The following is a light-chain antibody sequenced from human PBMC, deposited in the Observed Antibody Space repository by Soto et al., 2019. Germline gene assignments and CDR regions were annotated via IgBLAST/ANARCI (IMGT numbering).Light chain of an antibody. Sequence: EIVMTQSPVTLSASPGERVTLSCRASQSVNINLAWYQQRHGQAPRVLIYGASNTASVIPDKFSGRGSGTYFTLTIRSLEPDDFALYFCQQYKDWPPLTFGGGTRVEIK. CDR2: GAS. V-gene: IGKV3D-15*01. CDR3: QQYKDWPPLT. CDR1: QSVNIN. J-gene: IGKJ4*01.